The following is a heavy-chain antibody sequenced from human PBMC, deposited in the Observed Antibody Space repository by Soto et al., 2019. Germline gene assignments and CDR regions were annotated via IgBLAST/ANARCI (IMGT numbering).Heavy chain of an antibody. Sequence: SVKVSCKASGGTFSSYAISWVRQAPGQGLEWMGGIIPIFGTANYAQKFQGRVTITADESTSTAYMELSSLRSEDTAVYYCARDDWVRYNWNYGAYYYGMDVWGQGTTVTVSS. CDR3: ARDDWVRYNWNYGAYYYGMDV. J-gene: IGHJ6*02. CDR2: IIPIFGTA. CDR1: GGTFSSYA. V-gene: IGHV1-69*13. D-gene: IGHD1-7*01.